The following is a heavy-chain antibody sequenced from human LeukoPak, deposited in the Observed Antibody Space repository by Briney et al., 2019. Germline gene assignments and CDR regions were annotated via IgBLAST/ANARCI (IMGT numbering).Heavy chain of an antibody. J-gene: IGHJ4*02. V-gene: IGHV3-30*04. Sequence: PGGSLRLSCAASGFTFSSYAMHWVRQAPGKGLEWVAVISYDGSNKYYADSVKGRFTISRDNSKNTLYLQMNSLRAEDTAVYYCARDRSPRAEGIQLSLDYWGQGTLVTVSS. CDR1: GFTFSSYA. D-gene: IGHD5-18*01. CDR3: ARDRSPRAEGIQLSLDY. CDR2: ISYDGSNK.